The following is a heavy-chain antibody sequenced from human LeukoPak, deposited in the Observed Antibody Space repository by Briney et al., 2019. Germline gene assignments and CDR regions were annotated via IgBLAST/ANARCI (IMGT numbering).Heavy chain of an antibody. Sequence: ASVKVSCKASGGTFSSYAISWVRQAPGQGLEWMGGIIPIFGTANYAQKFQGRATITADESTSTAYMELSSLRSEDTTVYYCARDRGSGWSRDYYGMDVWGQGTTVTVSS. V-gene: IGHV1-69*13. CDR3: ARDRGSGWSRDYYGMDV. CDR1: GGTFSSYA. J-gene: IGHJ6*02. D-gene: IGHD6-19*01. CDR2: IIPIFGTA.